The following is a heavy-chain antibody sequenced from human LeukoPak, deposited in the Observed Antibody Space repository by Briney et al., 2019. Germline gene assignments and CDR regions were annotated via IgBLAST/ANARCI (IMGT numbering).Heavy chain of an antibody. Sequence: GASVKVSCKASGYTFTSYGISWVRQAPRQGLEWMGWISAYNGNTNYAQKLQGRVTMTTDTSTSTAYMELRSLRSDDTAVYYCARVYYDSSGRGGRYYYYMDVWGKGTTVTVSS. CDR2: ISAYNGNT. CDR1: GYTFTSYG. J-gene: IGHJ6*03. D-gene: IGHD3-22*01. V-gene: IGHV1-18*01. CDR3: ARVYYDSSGRGGRYYYYMDV.